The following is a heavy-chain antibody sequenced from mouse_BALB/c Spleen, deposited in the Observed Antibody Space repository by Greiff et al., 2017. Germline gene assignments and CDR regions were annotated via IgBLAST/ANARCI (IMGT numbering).Heavy chain of an antibody. Sequence: QVQLKQSGPGLVAPSQSLSITCTVSGFSFTSYDISWIRQPPGKGLEWLGVIWTGGGTNYNSAFMSRLSISKDNSKSQVFLKMNSLQTDDTAIYYCVRRGPFYGVDYWGQGTSVTVSS. CDR3: VRRGPFYGVDY. CDR2: IWTGGGT. D-gene: IGHD1-1*02. CDR1: GFSFTSYD. V-gene: IGHV2-9-2*01. J-gene: IGHJ4*01.